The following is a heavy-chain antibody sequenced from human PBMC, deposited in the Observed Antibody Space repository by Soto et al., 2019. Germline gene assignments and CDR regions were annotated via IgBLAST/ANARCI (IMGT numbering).Heavy chain of an antibody. D-gene: IGHD6-13*01. Sequence: SETLSLTCAVSGASVSSTYWWSWVRQPPGKGPEWIGEINHRGSANYNPSLKSRVTISVDISKSQFSLRLTSVTAADTAVYYCARYNATSGTYYFDFWGQGALVT. CDR2: INHRGSA. CDR3: ARYNATSGTYYFDF. V-gene: IGHV4-4*02. J-gene: IGHJ4*02. CDR1: GASVSSTYW.